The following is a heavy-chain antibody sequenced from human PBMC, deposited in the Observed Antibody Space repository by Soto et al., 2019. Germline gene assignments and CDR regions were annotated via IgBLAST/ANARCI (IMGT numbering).Heavy chain of an antibody. D-gene: IGHD3-3*02. CDR1: GFTVSSNY. CDR3: ARGSHFWSGPFDY. V-gene: IGHV3-53*01. J-gene: IGHJ4*02. Sequence: GGSLRLSCAASGFTVSSNYMSWVRQAPGKGLEWVSVIYSGGSTYYADSVKGRFTISRDNSKNTLYLQMNSLRAEDTAVYYCARGSHFWSGPFDYWGQGTLVTVSS. CDR2: IYSGGST.